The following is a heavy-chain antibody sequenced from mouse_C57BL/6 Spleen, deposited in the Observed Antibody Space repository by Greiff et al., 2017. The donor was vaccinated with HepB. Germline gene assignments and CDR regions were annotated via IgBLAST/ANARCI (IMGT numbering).Heavy chain of an antibody. J-gene: IGHJ3*01. CDR3: TRGSSYLFAY. CDR2: IDPETGGT. Sequence: QVQLQQSGAELVRPGASVTLSCKASGYTFTDYEMHWVKQTPVHGLEWIGAIDPETGGTAYNQKFKGKAILTADKSSSTAYMELRSLTSEDSSVYYCTRGSSYLFAYWGQGTLVTVSA. CDR1: GYTFTDYE. V-gene: IGHV1-15*01. D-gene: IGHD1-1*01.